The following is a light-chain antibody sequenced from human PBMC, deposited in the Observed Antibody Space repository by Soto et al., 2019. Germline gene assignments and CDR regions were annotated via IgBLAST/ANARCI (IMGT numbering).Light chain of an antibody. J-gene: IGKJ5*01. Sequence: IQLTQSPSSLSASVGDRVTITCRTSQGVNSYLAWYQQKPGKAPKLLIYAASALQSGVPSRFSGTGSGTDFTLTISSLQPEDFATYYCQQLNNYPITFGQGTRMEIK. CDR2: AAS. CDR3: QQLNNYPIT. CDR1: QGVNSY. V-gene: IGKV1-9*01.